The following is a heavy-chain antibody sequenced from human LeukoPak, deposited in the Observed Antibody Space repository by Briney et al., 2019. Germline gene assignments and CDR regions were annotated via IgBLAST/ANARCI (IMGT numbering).Heavy chain of an antibody. CDR1: GYSLNGYH. Sequence: ASVKVSCKASGYSLNGYHMHWVRQAPGQGLEWMGRINPNSGDTNYAQKFQGRVTMTRDTSISTAYMELSRLRSDDTAVYYCARDYCSSTSCLFDCWGQGTLVTVSS. V-gene: IGHV1-2*06. J-gene: IGHJ4*02. CDR3: ARDYCSSTSCLFDC. D-gene: IGHD2-2*01. CDR2: INPNSGDT.